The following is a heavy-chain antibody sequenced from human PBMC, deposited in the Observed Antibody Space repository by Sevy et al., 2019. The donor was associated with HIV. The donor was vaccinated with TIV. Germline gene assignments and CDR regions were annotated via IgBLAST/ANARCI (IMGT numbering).Heavy chain of an antibody. CDR3: ARYWGDCYDSSGYYLDY. V-gene: IGHV1-69*13. J-gene: IGHJ4*02. CDR2: IIPIFGTA. D-gene: IGHD3-22*01. Sequence: ASVKVSCKASGGTFSSYAISWVRQAPGQGLEWMGGIIPIFGTANYAQKFQGRVTITADESTSTAYMELSGLRSEDTAVYYCARYWGDCYDSSGYYLDYWGQGTLVTVSS. CDR1: GGTFSSYA.